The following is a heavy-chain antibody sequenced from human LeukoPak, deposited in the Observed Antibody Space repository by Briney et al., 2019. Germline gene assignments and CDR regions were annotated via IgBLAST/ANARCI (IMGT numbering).Heavy chain of an antibody. J-gene: IGHJ4*02. V-gene: IGHV3-23*01. D-gene: IGHD3-16*01. CDR2: NRGNGET. CDR1: GLSFSSFA. CDR3: ARASWASSTDAVR. Sequence: GGSLRLSCAASGLSFSSFAMSWVRQGPARGLEWVSSNRGNGETFYADSVKGRFTLSSDSSRNTVYFQLNNLRVEDTAIYYCARASWASSTDAVRWGQGTLVTVSS.